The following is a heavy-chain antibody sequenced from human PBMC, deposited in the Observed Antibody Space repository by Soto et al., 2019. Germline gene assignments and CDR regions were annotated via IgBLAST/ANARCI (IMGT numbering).Heavy chain of an antibody. V-gene: IGHV3-33*01. CDR2: IWYDGSNK. J-gene: IGHJ4*02. D-gene: IGHD6-19*01. Sequence: QVQLVESGGGVVQPGRSLRLSCAASGFTFSSYGMHWVRQAPGKGLEWVAVIWYDGSNKYYADSVKGRFTISRDNSKNTLYLQMNSLRAEDTAVYYCARHRRPYSSGCPSGYWGQGTLVPVSS. CDR3: ARHRRPYSSGCPSGY. CDR1: GFTFSSYG.